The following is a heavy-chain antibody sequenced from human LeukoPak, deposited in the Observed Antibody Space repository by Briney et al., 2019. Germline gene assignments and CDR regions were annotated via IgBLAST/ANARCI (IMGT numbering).Heavy chain of an antibody. Sequence: SETLSLTCTVSGGSISNYYWSWIRQIPGKGLEWIGYIFYIGNTNYKTSLKSRLTISLDTSSNAFSLRLTSVTAADTAVYYCARRVASRYYYGSGSYTWFDPWGQGTLVTVSS. D-gene: IGHD3-10*01. CDR1: GGSISNYY. CDR3: ARRVASRYYYGSGSYTWFDP. CDR2: IFYIGNT. J-gene: IGHJ5*02. V-gene: IGHV4-59*01.